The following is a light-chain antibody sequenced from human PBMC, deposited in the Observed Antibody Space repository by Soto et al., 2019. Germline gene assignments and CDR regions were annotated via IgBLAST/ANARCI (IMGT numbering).Light chain of an antibody. CDR3: SSSTSSSPCV. CDR2: DVS. Sequence: QSALTQPASVSGSPGQSITISCTGTSSDVGGYNYVSWYQQHPGKAPKLMIYDVSNRPEGVSNRFSGSKSGNTASLTISGIQAEDEADYYCSSSTSSSPCVFGTGTKLTVL. V-gene: IGLV2-14*01. J-gene: IGLJ1*01. CDR1: SSDVGGYNY.